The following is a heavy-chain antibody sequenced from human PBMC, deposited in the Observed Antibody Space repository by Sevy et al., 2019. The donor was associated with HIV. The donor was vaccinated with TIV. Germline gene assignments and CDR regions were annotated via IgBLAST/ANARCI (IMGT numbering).Heavy chain of an antibody. Sequence: GGSLRLSCAASGFTFSSYEMNWVRQAPGKGLEWVSYISSSGSTIYYADSVKGRLTISRDNAKNSLYLQMNSLRAEDTAVYYCARFANYDFWSGYYREYFQHWGQGTLVTVSS. CDR3: ARFANYDFWSGYYREYFQH. J-gene: IGHJ1*01. CDR1: GFTFSSYE. D-gene: IGHD3-3*01. CDR2: ISSSGSTI. V-gene: IGHV3-48*03.